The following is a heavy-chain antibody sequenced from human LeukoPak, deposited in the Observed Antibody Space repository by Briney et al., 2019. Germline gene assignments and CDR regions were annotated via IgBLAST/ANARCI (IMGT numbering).Heavy chain of an antibody. CDR2: ISSISTYI. V-gene: IGHV3-21*01. CDR3: ARQRYGDYSSDY. D-gene: IGHD4-17*01. Sequence: GGSLRLSCAASGFTFSSYSMNWVRQPPGKGLEWVSSISSISTYISYADSVKGRFTISRDTAKSSLYLQMNSLRAEDTAVYYCARQRYGDYSSDYWGQGTLVTVSS. J-gene: IGHJ4*02. CDR1: GFTFSSYS.